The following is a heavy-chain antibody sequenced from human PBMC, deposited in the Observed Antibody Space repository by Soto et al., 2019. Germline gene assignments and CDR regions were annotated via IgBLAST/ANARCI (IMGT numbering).Heavy chain of an antibody. CDR1: GYTFTSYA. J-gene: IGHJ5*02. CDR2: INAGNGNT. D-gene: IGHD6-13*01. V-gene: IGHV1-3*01. CDR3: AIERRAAAGTRNWFDP. Sequence: QVHLVQSGAEVKKPGASVKVSCKASGYTFTSYAMHWVRQAPGQRLEWMGWINAGNGNTKYSQKFQDRVTITRDTSASTADMELSSLRSEDTAVYYCAIERRAAAGTRNWFDPWGQGTLVTVSS.